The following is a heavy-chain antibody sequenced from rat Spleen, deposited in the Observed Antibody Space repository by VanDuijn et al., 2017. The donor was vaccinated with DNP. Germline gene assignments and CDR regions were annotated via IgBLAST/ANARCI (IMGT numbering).Heavy chain of an antibody. CDR1: GYSITSSYR. Sequence: EVQLQGSGPGLVKPSQSLSLTCSVTGYSITSSYRWNWIRKFPGNKLEWMGSINSAGSTNYNPSLKSRISITRDTSKNQFFLQLNSVTTEDTATYYCARWPGYNPPYAMDAWGQGTSVTVSS. V-gene: IGHV3-3*01. J-gene: IGHJ4*01. CDR3: ARWPGYNPPYAMDA. CDR2: INSAGST. D-gene: IGHD1-4*01.